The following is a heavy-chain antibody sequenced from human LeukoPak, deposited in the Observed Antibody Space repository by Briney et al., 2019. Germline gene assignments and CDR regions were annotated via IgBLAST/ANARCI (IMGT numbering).Heavy chain of an antibody. CDR3: ARGEPGGRPGIAFDD. V-gene: IGHV4-59*11. Sequence: PSETLSLTCTVSGGSISSQYWSWIRQPPGKGLEWIGHFHDTESTNYNPSLKSRVSISVDTSKKQISLKLTSVTAADTALYYCARGEPGGRPGIAFDDWGQGTLVTVSS. J-gene: IGHJ4*02. CDR1: GGSISSQY. D-gene: IGHD1-26*01. CDR2: FHDTEST.